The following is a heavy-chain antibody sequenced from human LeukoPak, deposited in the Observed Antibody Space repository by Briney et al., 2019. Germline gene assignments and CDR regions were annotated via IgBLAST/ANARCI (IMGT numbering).Heavy chain of an antibody. V-gene: IGHV4-59*01. CDR3: ARDLWYYYDSSGYYRTGFDI. J-gene: IGHJ3*02. CDR2: IYYSGST. CDR1: GGSISSYY. D-gene: IGHD3-22*01. Sequence: SETLSLTCTVSGGSISSYYWSWIRQPSGKGLEWIGYIYYSGSTNYNPSLKSRVTISVDTSKNQFSLKLSSVTAADTAVYYCARDLWYYYDSSGYYRTGFDIWGQGTMVTVSS.